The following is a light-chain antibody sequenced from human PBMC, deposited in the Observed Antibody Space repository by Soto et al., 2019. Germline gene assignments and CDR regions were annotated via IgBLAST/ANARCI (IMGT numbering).Light chain of an antibody. J-gene: IGKJ1*01. CDR1: QSISSW. Sequence: DIQMTQSPSTLSASVGDRVTITCRASQSISSWLAWYQQKPGQAPKLLIYNASTLQSGVPSRFSGSGSGTEFTLTISSLQPDDSATYYCQQYNDNWTFGQGTKVEIK. CDR2: NAS. CDR3: QQYNDNWT. V-gene: IGKV1-5*03.